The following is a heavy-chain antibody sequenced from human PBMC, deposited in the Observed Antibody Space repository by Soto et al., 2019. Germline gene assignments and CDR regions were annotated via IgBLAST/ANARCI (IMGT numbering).Heavy chain of an antibody. D-gene: IGHD3-10*01. CDR3: TTSLLWFENVDY. J-gene: IGHJ4*02. CDR1: GFTFSNAW. V-gene: IGHV3-15*01. CDR2: IKSKTDGGTT. Sequence: GGSLRLSCAASGFTFSNAWMSWVRQAPGKGLEWVGRIKSKTDGGTTDYAAPVKGRFTISRDDSKNTLYLQMNSLKTEDTAVYYCTTSLLWFENVDYWGQGTLVTVSS.